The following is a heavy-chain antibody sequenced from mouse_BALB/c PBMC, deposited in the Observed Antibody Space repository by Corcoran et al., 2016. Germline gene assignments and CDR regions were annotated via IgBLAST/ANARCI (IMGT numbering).Heavy chain of an antibody. Sequence: QVTLKESGPGILQLSQTLRLTCSFSGISLSTSGKGVSGIRQPSGKVLEWLAHIYWDDDKRYNPSLKSRLTISKDTSSNQVCLKITSVDTADTATYSCARRVTSYYFDYCGQGTTLTVSS. D-gene: IGHD1-1*01. V-gene: IGHV8-12*01. CDR3: ARRVTSYYFDY. J-gene: IGHJ2*01. CDR1: GISLSTSGKG. CDR2: IYWDDDK.